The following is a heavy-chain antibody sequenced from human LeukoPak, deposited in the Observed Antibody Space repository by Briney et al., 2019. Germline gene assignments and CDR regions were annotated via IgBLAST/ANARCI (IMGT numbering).Heavy chain of an antibody. J-gene: IGHJ3*02. V-gene: IGHV4-38-2*02. CDR1: GYSISSGYY. D-gene: IGHD3-3*01. CDR2: LDHSGTT. Sequence: SETLSLTCTVSGYSISSGYYWGWIRQPPEKGLEWIGSLDHSGTTYYNPSLKSRVTISVDTSKNQLFLKLTSVNAADTAVYYCARFTIFGVVYAFDIWGQGTMVTVSS. CDR3: ARFTIFGVVYAFDI.